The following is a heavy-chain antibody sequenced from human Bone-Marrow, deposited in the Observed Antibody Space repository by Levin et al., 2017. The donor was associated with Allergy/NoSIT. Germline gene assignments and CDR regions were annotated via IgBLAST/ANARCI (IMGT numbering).Heavy chain of an antibody. J-gene: IGHJ4*02. CDR1: GFNFDDFA. D-gene: IGHD2-21*01. V-gene: IGHV3-9*01. CDR3: ATVGLWMNHFDY. Sequence: PGGSLRLSCAASGFNFDDFAMHWVRQAPGKGLEWVSGITWNSGSKGYADSVKGRFTISRDNAQKSLYLQMNSLRPEDTALYYCATVGLWMNHFDYWGQGTLVTVSS. CDR2: ITWNSGSK.